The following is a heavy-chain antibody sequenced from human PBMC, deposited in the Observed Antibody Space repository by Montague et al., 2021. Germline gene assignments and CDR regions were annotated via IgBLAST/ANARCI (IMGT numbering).Heavy chain of an antibody. Sequence: SETLSLTCTVSGGSISSSSYYWGWIRQPPGKGLEWIGSIYYSGSTYYNPSLKSRLTISVDTSKNQLSLKLSSVTAADTAVYYGVVTPSLHYHGMDVWGQGTTGTVSS. V-gene: IGHV4-39*01. J-gene: IGHJ6*02. CDR2: IYYSGST. CDR3: VVTPSLHYHGMDV. CDR1: GGSISSSSYY. D-gene: IGHD4-23*01.